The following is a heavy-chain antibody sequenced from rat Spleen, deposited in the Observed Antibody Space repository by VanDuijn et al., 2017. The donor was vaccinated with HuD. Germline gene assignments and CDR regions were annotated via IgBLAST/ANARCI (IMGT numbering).Heavy chain of an antibody. D-gene: IGHD1-12*02. J-gene: IGHJ2*01. Sequence: QVQLKESGPGLVQPSQTLSLTCTVSGLSLIRYNVHWVRQPPGKGLEWMGRMRYNGDTSYNSALKYRLSISRDTSKSQVFLKMDSLQTEDTAIYFCTRGPPRDDDSYYYGYYFDYWGQGVMVPVST. V-gene: IGHV2-63*01. CDR3: TRGPPRDDDSYYYGYYFDY. CDR1: GLSLIRYN. CDR2: MRYNGDT.